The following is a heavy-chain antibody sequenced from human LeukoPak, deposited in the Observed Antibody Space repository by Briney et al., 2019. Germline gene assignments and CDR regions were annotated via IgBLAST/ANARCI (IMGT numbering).Heavy chain of an antibody. Sequence: GGSLRLSCAASGFTFSDYYMSWIRQAPGKGLEWVSYISSSGSTIYYADSVKGRFTISRDNAKNSLFLQMNSLRAEDTAVYYCARDVYGGYRGDYFDYWGQGTLVTVSS. CDR3: ARDVYGGYRGDYFDY. CDR2: ISSSGSTI. V-gene: IGHV3-11*04. CDR1: GFTFSDYY. J-gene: IGHJ4*02. D-gene: IGHD4-23*01.